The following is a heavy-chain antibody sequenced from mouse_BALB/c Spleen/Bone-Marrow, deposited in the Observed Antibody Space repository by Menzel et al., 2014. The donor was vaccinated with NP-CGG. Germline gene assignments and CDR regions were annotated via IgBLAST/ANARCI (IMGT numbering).Heavy chain of an antibody. J-gene: IGHJ3*01. Sequence: VQLQQSGAELVKPGASVKLSCTASGFNIKDTYMHWVKQRPEQGLEGIGGIDPANGNTKYDPKSLGKATITADTSSNTAYLQLSSLTSEDTAVYYCVRGGWLLLFAYWGQGTLVTVSA. V-gene: IGHV14-3*02. CDR2: IDPANGNT. D-gene: IGHD2-3*01. CDR1: GFNIKDTY. CDR3: VRGGWLLLFAY.